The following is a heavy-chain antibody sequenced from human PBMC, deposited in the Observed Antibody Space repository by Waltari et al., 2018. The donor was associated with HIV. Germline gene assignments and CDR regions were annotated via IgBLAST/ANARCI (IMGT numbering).Heavy chain of an antibody. Sequence: QVQLVESGGGVGQPGRSMRLSCAASGFPFGNYGMHWVRQAPGKGLEWVAVISYDGNNKNYADSVKGRFTISRDNSKNTLYLQMNSLRADDTALYYCVKDRGTFTMINEYWGQGTLVTVSS. CDR2: ISYDGNNK. J-gene: IGHJ4*02. CDR3: VKDRGTFTMINEY. CDR1: GFPFGNYG. V-gene: IGHV3-30*18. D-gene: IGHD3-22*01.